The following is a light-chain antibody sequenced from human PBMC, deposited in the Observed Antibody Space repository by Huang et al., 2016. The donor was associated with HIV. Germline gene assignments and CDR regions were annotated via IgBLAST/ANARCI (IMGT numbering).Light chain of an antibody. CDR1: QSVSRN. V-gene: IGKV3D-15*01. CDR3: QQYNNWPYT. CDR2: RAS. J-gene: IGKJ2*01. Sequence: IELTQSPGTLSLSPGERATLSCRASQSVSRNYVAWFQQKPGQAPRLLIYRASRRATGIPDKFSGSGSGTDFTLTISSLQSEDFAVYYCQQYNNWPYTFGQGTKLEIK.